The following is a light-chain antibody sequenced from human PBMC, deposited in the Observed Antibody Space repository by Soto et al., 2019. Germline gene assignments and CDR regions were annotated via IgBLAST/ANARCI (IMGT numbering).Light chain of an antibody. CDR2: EGS. J-gene: IGLJ2*01. Sequence: QSVLTQPASVSGSPGQSITISCTGTSSDVGSYNLVSWYQQHPGKAPKLMIYEGSKRPSGVSNRLSGSKSGNTASLTISGLQAEDEADYYCCSYAGSSTSVVFGGGTQLTVL. CDR1: SSDVGSYNL. V-gene: IGLV2-23*01. CDR3: CSYAGSSTSVV.